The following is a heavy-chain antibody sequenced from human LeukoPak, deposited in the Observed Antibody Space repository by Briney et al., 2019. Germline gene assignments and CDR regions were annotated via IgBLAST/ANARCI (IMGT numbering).Heavy chain of an antibody. CDR1: GITFSSYG. Sequence: GGSLRLSCAASGITFSSYGMSWVRQAPGKGLEWVSSISSTGGTTYYADSVKGRFTISRDNSKNTLYLQMNSLRAEDTAVYSCVSSRIAAALPFDYWGQGTLVTVSS. CDR2: ISSTGGTT. D-gene: IGHD6-25*01. V-gene: IGHV3-23*01. J-gene: IGHJ4*02. CDR3: VSSRIAAALPFDY.